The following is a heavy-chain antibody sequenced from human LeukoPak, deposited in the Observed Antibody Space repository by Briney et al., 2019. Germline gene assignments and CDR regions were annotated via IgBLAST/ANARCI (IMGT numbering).Heavy chain of an antibody. V-gene: IGHV3-66*01. CDR2: IFSGGST. CDR3: AREIFNGFDI. Sequence: GGSLRLSCAVSGFTVSSNYMSWVRQAPGKGLEWVSVIFSGGSTYYADSVKGRFTISRDDSKNTVYLQMNSLRAEDTSVYYCAREIFNGFDIWGQGTMVTVSS. J-gene: IGHJ3*02. CDR1: GFTVSSNY.